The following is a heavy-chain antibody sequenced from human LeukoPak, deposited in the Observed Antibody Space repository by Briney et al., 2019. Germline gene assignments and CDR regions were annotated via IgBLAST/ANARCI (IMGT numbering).Heavy chain of an antibody. Sequence: ASVKVSCKASLYSFTSYDINWVRQATGQGLEWMGWMNPNSGNTGYAQKFQGRVTMTRNTSISTAYMELSSLRSEDTAVYYCATFTRGDAFDIWGQGTMVTVSS. CDR3: ATFTRGDAFDI. D-gene: IGHD3-3*01. J-gene: IGHJ3*02. CDR2: MNPNSGNT. V-gene: IGHV1-8*01. CDR1: LYSFTSYD.